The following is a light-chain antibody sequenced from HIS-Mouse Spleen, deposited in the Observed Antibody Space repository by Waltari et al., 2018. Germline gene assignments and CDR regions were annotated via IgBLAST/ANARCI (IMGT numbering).Light chain of an antibody. CDR1: QSVSSN. V-gene: IGKV3-15*01. J-gene: IGKJ4*01. Sequence: EIVMTQSPATLSVSPGERATLPCRASQSVSSNVAWYQQKPGQAPRLLIYGASTRATGIPARFSGSGSGTEFTLTISSMQSEDFAVYYCQQYNNWPPVTFGGGTKVEIK. CDR2: GAS. CDR3: QQYNNWPPVT.